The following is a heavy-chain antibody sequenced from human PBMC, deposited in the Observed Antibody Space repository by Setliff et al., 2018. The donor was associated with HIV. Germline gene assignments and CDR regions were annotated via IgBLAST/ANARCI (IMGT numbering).Heavy chain of an antibody. CDR1: GGSISSYY. V-gene: IGHV4-4*09. CDR3: AKRAVQDGTVTSSNWFES. D-gene: IGHD1-7*01. CDR2: GSTTGST. Sequence: PSETLSLTCSVSGGSISSYYWSWIRQSPGKGLEWIGFGSTTGSTNYNPSLRSRVTISVDASNNQFSLKLTSVTAADTAVYYCAKRAVQDGTVTSSNWFESWGQGTLVTVSS. J-gene: IGHJ5*01.